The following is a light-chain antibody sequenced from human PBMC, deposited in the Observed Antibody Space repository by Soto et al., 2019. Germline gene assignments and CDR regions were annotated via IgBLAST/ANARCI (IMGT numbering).Light chain of an antibody. V-gene: IGKV1-8*01. CDR1: QDVSRK. Sequence: AGRMPQSPSSLSASIGARVTITCRASQDVSRKVAWYQQKPGTAPQPLIHDTSSLQSGIPSRFSGGGSGADFTHAISRVQSEDFATYYCPPYYHYKPFGGGTKV. CDR3: PPYYHYKP. CDR2: DTS. J-gene: IGKJ4*02.